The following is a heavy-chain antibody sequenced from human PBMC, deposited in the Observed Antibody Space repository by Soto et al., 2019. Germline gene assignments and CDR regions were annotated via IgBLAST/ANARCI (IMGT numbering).Heavy chain of an antibody. CDR3: ARGGCTSTSCLDY. D-gene: IGHD2-2*01. V-gene: IGHV3-74*01. J-gene: IGHJ4*02. CDR2: INTDGSST. Sequence: VSIILCSAASGVTFSSKGVHWVRQTPGGGLVWVSRINTDGSSTNYEDSVKGRFTISRDNAKNTLYLQMNSLRVEDTAVYYCARGGCTSTSCLDYWGQGTLVTVSS. CDR1: GVTFSSKG.